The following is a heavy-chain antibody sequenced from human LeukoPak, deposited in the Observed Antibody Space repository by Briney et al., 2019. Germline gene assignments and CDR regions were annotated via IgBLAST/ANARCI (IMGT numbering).Heavy chain of an antibody. D-gene: IGHD6-19*01. CDR3: AKVYSSGPSGYFDY. Sequence: GGSLRLSCAASGFTFSSYWMSWVRQAPGKGLEWVANIKQDGSEKYYVDSVKGRFTISRDNAKNSLYLQMNSLRAEDTAVYYCAKVYSSGPSGYFDYWGQGTLVTVSS. CDR1: GFTFSSYW. V-gene: IGHV3-7*01. CDR2: IKQDGSEK. J-gene: IGHJ4*02.